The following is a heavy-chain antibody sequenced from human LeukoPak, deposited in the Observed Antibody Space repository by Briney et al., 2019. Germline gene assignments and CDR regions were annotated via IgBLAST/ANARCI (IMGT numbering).Heavy chain of an antibody. V-gene: IGHV4-61*02. D-gene: IGHD2-8*01. CDR3: ARALCTNGICEWFDP. J-gene: IGHJ5*02. CDR2: IYTGGGT. CDR1: GGSISSGHYF. Sequence: PSETLSLTCTISGGSISSGHYFWSWIRQPAGKGLEWIGRIYTGGGTNYNPSLKSRVTISIDTSKNQFSLKLSSVTAADTAMYYCARALCTNGICEWFDPRGQGTLVTVSS.